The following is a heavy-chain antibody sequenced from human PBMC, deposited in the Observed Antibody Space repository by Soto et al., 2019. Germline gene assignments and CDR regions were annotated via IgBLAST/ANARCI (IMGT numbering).Heavy chain of an antibody. Sequence: QVQLVQSGAEVKKPGSSVKVSCKASGGTFSSYTISWVRQAPGQGLEWMGRIIPILGIANYAQKFQGRVTITADKATSTDYMELSSLRSEEAAVYYCARDRDYCDYWGQGTLVTVSS. CDR3: ARDRDYCDY. J-gene: IGHJ4*02. CDR2: IIPILGIA. CDR1: GGTFSSYT. V-gene: IGHV1-69*02.